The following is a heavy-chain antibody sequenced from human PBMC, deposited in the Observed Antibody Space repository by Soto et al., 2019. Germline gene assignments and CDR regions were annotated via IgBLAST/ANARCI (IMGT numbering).Heavy chain of an antibody. D-gene: IGHD3-3*02. CDR2: ISSTSNYI. CDR3: ARDISEGFY. Sequence: EVQLVESGGGPVRPGGALRLSCAASGFTFSSYTMNWVRQAPGKGLEWVSSISSTSNYIYYADSVKGRFTISRDNAKNSLYPQMNSLRAEDTAVYYCARDISEGFYWGQGTLVTVSS. CDR1: GFTFSSYT. V-gene: IGHV3-21*01. J-gene: IGHJ4*02.